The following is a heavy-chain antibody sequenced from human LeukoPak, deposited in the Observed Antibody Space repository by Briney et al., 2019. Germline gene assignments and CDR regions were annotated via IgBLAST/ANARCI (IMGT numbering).Heavy chain of an antibody. CDR1: GFTFSSYA. CDR2: IASDGSST. CDR3: ARGRPHGNDY. J-gene: IGHJ4*02. Sequence: GGSLRLSCAASGFTFSSYAMSWVRQAPGKGLEWVSSIASDGSSTTYADSVKGRFSISRDNAKNTLYLQMNSLRVEDTAVYYCARGRPHGNDYWGQGTLVTVSS. V-gene: IGHV3-74*01. D-gene: IGHD4-23*01.